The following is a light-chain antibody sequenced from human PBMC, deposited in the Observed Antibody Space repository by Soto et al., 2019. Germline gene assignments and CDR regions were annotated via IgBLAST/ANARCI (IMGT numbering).Light chain of an antibody. Sequence: QSALTQPASVSGSLGQSITISCTGSSSDVGGYNFVSWYQQYPGKAPKLTIYEVSNRPSGVSNRFSGSKSGNTASLTIFGLLAEDEADYYCSSYTSSSTLEVIFGGGTKVTV. CDR1: SSDVGGYNF. CDR3: SSYTSSSTLEVI. J-gene: IGLJ2*01. V-gene: IGLV2-14*01. CDR2: EVS.